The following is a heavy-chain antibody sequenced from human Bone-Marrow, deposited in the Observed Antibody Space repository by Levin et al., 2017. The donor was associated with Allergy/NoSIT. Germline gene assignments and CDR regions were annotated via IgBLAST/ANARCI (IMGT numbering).Heavy chain of an antibody. V-gene: IGHV3-23*01. CDR1: GFTFGSSV. CDR3: AKVTPGYGTGWYGGDQN. J-gene: IGHJ1*01. Sequence: GGSLRLSCATSGFTFGSSVMSWVRQAPGKGLEWVSSIRGSGGSTHYTDSVKGRFTISRDNSKNTLFLQMNSLRAEDTAVYYCAKVTPGYGTGWYGGDQNWGQGTLVTVSS. CDR2: IRGSGGST. D-gene: IGHD6-19*01.